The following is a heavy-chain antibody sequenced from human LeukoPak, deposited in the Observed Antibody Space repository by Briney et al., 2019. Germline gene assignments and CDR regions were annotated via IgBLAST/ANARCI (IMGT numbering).Heavy chain of an antibody. J-gene: IGHJ4*02. CDR3: ATPTLEVGATFFDY. CDR2: FDPEDGET. D-gene: IGHD1-26*01. V-gene: IGHV1-24*01. Sequence: PWASVKVSCKVSGYTLTELSMHWVRQAPGKGLEWMGGFDPEDGETIYAQKFQGRVTMTEDTSTDTAYMELSSLRSEDTAVYYCATPTLEVGATFFDYWGQGTLVTVSS. CDR1: GYTLTELS.